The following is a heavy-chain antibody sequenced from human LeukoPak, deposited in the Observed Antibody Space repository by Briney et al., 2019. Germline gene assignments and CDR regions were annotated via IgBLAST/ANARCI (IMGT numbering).Heavy chain of an antibody. Sequence: GGSLRLSCAASGFTFSRYAMSWVRQAPGKGLEWVSAISGSGGSPYFADSVKGRFTISRANSQTTLYLQMNRLRAEDTAVYYCAKDRVVGATTLSYFDYWGQGTLVTVSS. D-gene: IGHD1-26*01. J-gene: IGHJ4*02. V-gene: IGHV3-23*01. CDR3: AKDRVVGATTLSYFDY. CDR1: GFTFSRYA. CDR2: ISGSGGSP.